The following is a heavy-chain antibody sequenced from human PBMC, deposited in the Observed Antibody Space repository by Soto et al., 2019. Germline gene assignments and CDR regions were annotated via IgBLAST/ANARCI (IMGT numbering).Heavy chain of an antibody. D-gene: IGHD6-13*01. Sequence: QITLKESGPTLVKPTQTLTLTCTFSGFSLSTTGVGVGWIRQPPGKALEWLALIYWDDDKRYSPSLKSRLTITKDTSKNQVVLTMTNMDPVDTATHYCAPRQRQQLDNWLDPWGQGTLVTVSS. J-gene: IGHJ5*02. V-gene: IGHV2-5*02. CDR2: IYWDDDK. CDR3: APRQRQQLDNWLDP. CDR1: GFSLSTTGVG.